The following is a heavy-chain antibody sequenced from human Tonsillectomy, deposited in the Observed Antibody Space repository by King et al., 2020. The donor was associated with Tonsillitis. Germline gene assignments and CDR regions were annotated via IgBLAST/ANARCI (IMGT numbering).Heavy chain of an antibody. CDR1: GYTFTGYY. J-gene: IGHJ4*02. Sequence: QLVQSGAEVKKPGASVKVSCKASGYTFTGYYMHWVRQAPGQGLEWMGWINPNSGGTYYAQKFQGWVTMTRDTSISTAYMELSRLRSDDTAVYYCARDRRAVAGIELDYWGQGTLVTVSS. CDR3: ARDRRAVAGIELDY. V-gene: IGHV1-2*04. CDR2: INPNSGGT. D-gene: IGHD6-19*01.